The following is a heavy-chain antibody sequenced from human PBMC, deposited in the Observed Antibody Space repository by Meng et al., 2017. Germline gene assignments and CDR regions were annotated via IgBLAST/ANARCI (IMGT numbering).Heavy chain of an antibody. V-gene: IGHV4-61*01. CDR3: ARTRGDYYFDY. CDR2: IDYGGST. D-gene: IGHD3-16*01. Sequence: QGQLQESGPGLVRPSETLSLTCTVSGDSVTVGSHYWSWIRQPPGKGLEWIGYIDYGGSTSYSPSLRSRVTISVDTSNNQFSLKLSSVTAADTAVFYCARTRGDYYFDYWGQGTLVTVSS. CDR1: GDSVTVGSHY. J-gene: IGHJ4*02.